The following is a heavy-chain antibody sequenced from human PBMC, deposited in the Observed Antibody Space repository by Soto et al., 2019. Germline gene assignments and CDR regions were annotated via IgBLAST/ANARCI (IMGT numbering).Heavy chain of an antibody. J-gene: IGHJ4*02. CDR2: MNPNSGNT. Sequence: ASVKFSCKASGYAFTSYDINWVRQATGQGLEWMGWMNPNSGNTGYAQKFQGRVTMTRNTSISTAYMELSSLRSEDTAVYYCAIVYYYDSSGWTNFDYWGQGTLVTVSS. D-gene: IGHD3-22*01. CDR3: AIVYYYDSSGWTNFDY. CDR1: GYAFTSYD. V-gene: IGHV1-8*01.